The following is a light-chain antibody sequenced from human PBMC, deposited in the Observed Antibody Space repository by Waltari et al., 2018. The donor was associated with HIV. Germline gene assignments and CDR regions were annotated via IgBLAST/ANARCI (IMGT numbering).Light chain of an antibody. Sequence: YVLTQPPSVSVAPGKTATITCGGDRIGTKSVHWYQQKSGQAPQLIIYYDSDRPSGIPGPIPGSQSGGPATLTISRVQAGDEGGHFLESWDGAPNHVGLGGG. V-gene: IGLV3-21*01. CDR1: RIGTKS. CDR3: ESWDGAPNHVG. J-gene: IGLJ2*01. CDR2: YDS.